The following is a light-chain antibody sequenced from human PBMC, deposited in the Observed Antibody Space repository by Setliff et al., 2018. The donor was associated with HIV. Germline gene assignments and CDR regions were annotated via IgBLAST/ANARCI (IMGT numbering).Light chain of an antibody. CDR2: EVI. Sequence: QSALTQPASVSGSPGQSITISCTGTSSDVGTYNLVSWYHQHPGKAPKLMIYEVIKRPSGVSDRFSGFGSDNTVSLTISGLQAEDEGDYYCCSYAGNSVVFGGGTQLTVL. J-gene: IGLJ2*01. CDR1: SSDVGTYNL. V-gene: IGLV2-23*02. CDR3: CSYAGNSVV.